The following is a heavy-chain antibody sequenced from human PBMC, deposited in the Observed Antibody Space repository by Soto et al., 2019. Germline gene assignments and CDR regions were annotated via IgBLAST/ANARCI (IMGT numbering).Heavy chain of an antibody. CDR1: GGSISSYY. CDR3: ERVLSGWYWFDP. CDR2: IYYSGST. Sequence: SETLSLTCTVSGGSISSYYWSWIRQPPGKGLEWIGYIYYSGSTNYNPSLKSRVTISVDTSKNQFSLKLSSVTAAETAVYYCERVLSGWYWFDPWGQGTLVTVSS. V-gene: IGHV4-59*01. D-gene: IGHD6-19*01. J-gene: IGHJ5*02.